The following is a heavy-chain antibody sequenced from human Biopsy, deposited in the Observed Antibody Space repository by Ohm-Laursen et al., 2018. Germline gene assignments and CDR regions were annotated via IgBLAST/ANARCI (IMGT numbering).Heavy chain of an antibody. CDR3: AIYGGTEPEGD. D-gene: IGHD3-16*01. Sequence: GASVKVSCKVSGGSFSTYAVGWVRQAPGQGLEWMGKIIPMPDVANHAQKFQGRVTITADKLTSTAYMELASLRSEDTAVYYCAIYGGTEPEGDWGQGTLVTVSS. V-gene: IGHV1-69*04. CDR1: GGSFSTYA. J-gene: IGHJ4*02. CDR2: IIPMPDVA.